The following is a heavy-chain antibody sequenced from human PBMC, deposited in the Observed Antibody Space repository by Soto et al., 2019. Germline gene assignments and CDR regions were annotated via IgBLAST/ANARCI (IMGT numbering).Heavy chain of an antibody. Sequence: GGSLRLSCAAFGFTFSNYGMHWVRQAPDKGLEWVAVIWYDGSNKYYADSVKGRFTIFRDNSKNTLYLQMNSLRAEDTAVYYCARTLFGWGIWFDPWGQGTLVTVSS. V-gene: IGHV3-33*01. CDR1: GFTFSNYG. CDR3: ARTLFGWGIWFDP. CDR2: IWYDGSNK. J-gene: IGHJ5*02. D-gene: IGHD3-10*02.